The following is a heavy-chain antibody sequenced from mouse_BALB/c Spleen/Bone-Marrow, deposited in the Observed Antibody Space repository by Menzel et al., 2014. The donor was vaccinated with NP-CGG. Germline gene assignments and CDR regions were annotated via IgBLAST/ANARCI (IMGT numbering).Heavy chain of an antibody. D-gene: IGHD3-1*01. CDR2: ISSGGSYT. V-gene: IGHV5-9-4*01. Sequence: VHLEESGGGLVKPGGSLKLSCAASGFTFSSYAMSWVRQSPEKRLEWVAEISSGGSYTYYPDTVTGRFTISKDNAKNTLYLKMNSLRSEDTAMYYCARDRGYFDYWGQGTTLTVSS. CDR1: GFTFSSYA. CDR3: ARDRGYFDY. J-gene: IGHJ2*01.